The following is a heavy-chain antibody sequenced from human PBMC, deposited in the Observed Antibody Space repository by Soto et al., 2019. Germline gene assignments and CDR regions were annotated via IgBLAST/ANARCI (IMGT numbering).Heavy chain of an antibody. D-gene: IGHD4-17*01. CDR1: GFTFSSYS. J-gene: IGHJ3*02. CDR2: ISGSSSYI. Sequence: EVQVVESEGGLVKPGGSLRLSCAASGFTFSSYSMNWVRQAPGKGLEWVSCISGSSSYIYYADSVKGRFTISRDNAKNSLYLQMNSLGAEDTAVYYCARTDYGDYVRGAFDIWGQGTMVTVSS. V-gene: IGHV3-21*01. CDR3: ARTDYGDYVRGAFDI.